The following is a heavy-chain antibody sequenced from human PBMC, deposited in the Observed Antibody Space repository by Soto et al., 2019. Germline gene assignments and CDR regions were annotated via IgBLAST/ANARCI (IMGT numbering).Heavy chain of an antibody. Sequence: QVQLVQSGAEVKKPGASVKVSCKASGYTFTTYDINWVRQATGQGLEWMGWMNPNSGETGYAQKFQGRVTVTRNTSIRTAYMELSSLRSKDTALYYCARGKGSSSCYNWFDPWGQGNLVTVSS. CDR2: MNPNSGET. V-gene: IGHV1-8*01. D-gene: IGHD6-13*01. J-gene: IGHJ5*02. CDR3: ARGKGSSSCYNWFDP. CDR1: GYTFTTYD.